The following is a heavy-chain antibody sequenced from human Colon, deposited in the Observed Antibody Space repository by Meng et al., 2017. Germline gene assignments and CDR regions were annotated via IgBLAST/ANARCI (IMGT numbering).Heavy chain of an antibody. CDR1: GGSISSYY. V-gene: IGHV4-39*01. J-gene: IGHJ5*02. Sequence: QVQLQESGPGLVKPSETLSLTCTVAGGSISSYYWGWIRQPPGKGLEWIGSIGHSGVTYYTPSLRSRVTVSIDTSKNQFFLEVTSVTAADTAVYYCVRSSGWVRTGFDPWGQGTLVTVSS. D-gene: IGHD6-19*01. CDR2: IGHSGVT. CDR3: VRSSGWVRTGFDP.